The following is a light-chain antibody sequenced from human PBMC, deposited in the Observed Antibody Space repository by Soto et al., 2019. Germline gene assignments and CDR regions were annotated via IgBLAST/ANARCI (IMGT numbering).Light chain of an antibody. J-gene: IGKJ1*01. Sequence: EIVMTQSPANLSVSPGERATLSCRASQSVSSSYLAWYQQKPGQAPRLLIYGASSRATGIPDRFSGSGSGTDFTLTISRLEPEDFAVYYCQQYGSSSWTFGQGTKVDI. V-gene: IGKV3-20*01. CDR3: QQYGSSSWT. CDR1: QSVSSSY. CDR2: GAS.